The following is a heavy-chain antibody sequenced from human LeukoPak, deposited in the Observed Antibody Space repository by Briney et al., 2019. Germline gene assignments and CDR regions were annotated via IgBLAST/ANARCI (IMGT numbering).Heavy chain of an antibody. CDR3: ARDGFFYGSGGGDAFDI. V-gene: IGHV4-59*12. CDR2: IYYSGNT. CDR1: GGSISSYY. J-gene: IGHJ3*02. Sequence: PSETLSLTCTVSGGSISSYYWSWIRQPPGKGLEWIGYIYYSGNTNYNPSLKSRVTISVGTSKNLFSLKLSSVTAADTAVYYCARDGFFYGSGGGDAFDIWGQGTMVTVSS. D-gene: IGHD3-10*01.